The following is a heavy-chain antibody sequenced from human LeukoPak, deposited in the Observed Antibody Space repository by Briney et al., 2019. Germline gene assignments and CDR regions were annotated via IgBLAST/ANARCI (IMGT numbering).Heavy chain of an antibody. Sequence: SETLCPTCAGDGGCFSGYYGSWSRQPPGKGLEWIGEINHSGSTNYNPSLKSRVTISVDTSKNQFSLKLSSVTAADTAVYYCARDGRLRFLEWLLKSYWYFDLWGRGTLVTVSS. CDR3: ARDGRLRFLEWLLKSYWYFDL. V-gene: IGHV4-34*01. CDR2: INHSGST. CDR1: GGCFSGYY. J-gene: IGHJ2*01. D-gene: IGHD3-3*01.